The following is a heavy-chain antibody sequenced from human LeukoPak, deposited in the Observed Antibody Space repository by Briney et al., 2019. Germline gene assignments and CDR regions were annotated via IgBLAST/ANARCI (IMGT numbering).Heavy chain of an antibody. D-gene: IGHD6-13*01. CDR2: ISPSGDTT. V-gene: IGHV3-48*01. Sequence: GGSLRLSCATSGFTFNNYGMNWVRQAPGQGLEWVSYISPSGDTTYYADSVKGRFTISRDNAKTSVSLQMSSLRAEDTAVYYCAKDLSTVSSWYYFDYWGQGTLVTVSS. CDR3: AKDLSTVSSWYYFDY. J-gene: IGHJ4*02. CDR1: GFTFNNYG.